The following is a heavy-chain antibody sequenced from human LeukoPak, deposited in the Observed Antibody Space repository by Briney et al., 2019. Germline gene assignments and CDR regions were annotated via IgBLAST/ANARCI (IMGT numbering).Heavy chain of an antibody. V-gene: IGHV1-2*06. CDR3: ATRDPAEGFLQWLPDC. CDR2: INPSTGGT. J-gene: IGHJ4*02. Sequence: GASVKVSCKASGYTFTSYDINWVRQAPGQGLEWMGRINPSTGGTNYAQIFQGRVSMTRDTSISTVYMELSRLRSDDTAVYYCATRDPAEGFLQWLPDCWGQGTLVTVSA. D-gene: IGHD3-3*01. CDR1: GYTFTSYD.